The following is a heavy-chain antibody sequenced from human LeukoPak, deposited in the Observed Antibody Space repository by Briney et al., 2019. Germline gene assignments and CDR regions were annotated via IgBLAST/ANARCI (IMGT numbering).Heavy chain of an antibody. CDR2: IYYSGST. D-gene: IGHD5-24*01. Sequence: SETLSLTCTVSGGSISSSSYYWGWIRQPPGKGLEWIGSIYYSGSTYYNPSLKSRVTISVDTSKNHFSLKLTSVTAADTAFYYCATYRDDWFDPWGQGILVTVSS. CDR1: GGSISSSSYY. CDR3: ATYRDDWFDP. V-gene: IGHV4-39*02. J-gene: IGHJ5*02.